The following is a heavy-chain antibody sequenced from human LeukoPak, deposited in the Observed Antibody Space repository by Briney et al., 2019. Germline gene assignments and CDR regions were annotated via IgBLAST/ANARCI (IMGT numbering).Heavy chain of an antibody. CDR3: ARDRYNQVDY. D-gene: IGHD5-24*01. Sequence: PSETLSLTCTISGGSISSYYWSWIRQPPGKGLEWIGYIYYSGSTNYNPSLKSRVTISVDTSKNQFSLKLSSVTAADTAVYYCARDRYNQVDYWGQGTLVTVSS. CDR1: GGSISSYY. CDR2: IYYSGST. J-gene: IGHJ4*02. V-gene: IGHV4-59*12.